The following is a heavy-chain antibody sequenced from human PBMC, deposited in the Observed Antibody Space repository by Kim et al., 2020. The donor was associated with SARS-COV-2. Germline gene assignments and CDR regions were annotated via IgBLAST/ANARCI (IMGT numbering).Heavy chain of an antibody. CDR1: GFTFNNYA. CDR2: IGRNGGST. CDR3: VKAAPGYFDY. J-gene: IGHJ4*02. Sequence: GGSLRLSCSASGFTFNNYAMYWVRQAPGKGLQYVSAIGRNGGSTYYADSVKGRFTISRDNSKNTLFLQMSSLRPEDTAVYYCVKAAPGYFDYWGQGTLVTVSS. V-gene: IGHV3-64D*06. D-gene: IGHD7-27*01.